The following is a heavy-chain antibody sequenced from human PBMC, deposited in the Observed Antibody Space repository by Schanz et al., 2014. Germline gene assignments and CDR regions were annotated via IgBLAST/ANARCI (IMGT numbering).Heavy chain of an antibody. CDR1: GFTFSKAW. CDR3: TRDRGALVTHNDALNL. D-gene: IGHD2-8*02. V-gene: IGHV3-30*03. J-gene: IGHJ3*01. Sequence: QVQLVESGGGLVRPGGSLRLSCAASGFTFSKAWMSWVRQAPGKGLEKVAAISTDGTNTYYAASVRGRFTISRDNSKNTVYLQMDSLRSEDTAVYYCTRDRGALVTHNDALNLWGQGTMVSVSS. CDR2: ISTDGTNT.